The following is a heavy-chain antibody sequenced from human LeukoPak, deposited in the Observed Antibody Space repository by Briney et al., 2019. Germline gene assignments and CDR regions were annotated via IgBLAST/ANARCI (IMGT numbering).Heavy chain of an antibody. CDR3: AKDASIAAVGSVDY. J-gene: IGHJ4*02. Sequence: PGGSLRLSCAASGFTFDDYAMHWVRQAPGKGLEWASGISWNSGSIGYADSVKGRFTISRDNAKNSLYLQMNSLRAEDTALYYCAKDASIAAVGSVDYWGQGTLVTVSS. CDR2: ISWNSGSI. CDR1: GFTFDDYA. V-gene: IGHV3-9*01. D-gene: IGHD6-13*01.